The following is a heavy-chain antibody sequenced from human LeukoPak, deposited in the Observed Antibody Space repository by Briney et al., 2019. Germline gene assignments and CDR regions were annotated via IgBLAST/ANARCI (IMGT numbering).Heavy chain of an antibody. V-gene: IGHV3-64D*06. Sequence: GGSLRLSCSASGFAFSAYAMHWVRQAPGKGLQYVSAISPTGDSTYYADSVKGRFSISRDNSKDTLYLQVSSLRPEDTAVYYCVPKGTEGYWGQGTLVTVSS. J-gene: IGHJ4*02. CDR1: GFAFSAYA. CDR2: ISPTGDST. CDR3: VPKGTEGY.